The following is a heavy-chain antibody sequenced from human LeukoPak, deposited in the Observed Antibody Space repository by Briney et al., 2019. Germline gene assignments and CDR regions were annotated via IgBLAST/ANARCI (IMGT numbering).Heavy chain of an antibody. Sequence: GASVKVSCKASGYTFTSYDINWVRQATGQGLEWMGWMNPNSGNTGYAQKFQGRVTMTRNTYISTAYMELSSLRSEDTAVYYCARYSSSWTYYYYYGMDVWGQGTTVTVSS. CDR1: GYTFTSYD. D-gene: IGHD6-13*01. CDR3: ARYSSSWTYYYYYGMDV. J-gene: IGHJ6*02. CDR2: MNPNSGNT. V-gene: IGHV1-8*01.